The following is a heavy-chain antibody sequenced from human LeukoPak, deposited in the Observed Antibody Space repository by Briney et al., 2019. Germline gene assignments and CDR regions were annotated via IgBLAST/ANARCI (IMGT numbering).Heavy chain of an antibody. D-gene: IGHD6-19*01. J-gene: IGHJ5*02. V-gene: IGHV1-3*01. CDR3: ARDSSGWYSWFDP. Sequence: EASVKLSCKASGYTFTSYAMHWVRQAPGQRLEWMGWINAGNGNTKYSQKFQGRVTITRDTSASTAYMELSSLRSEDTAVYYCARDSSGWYSWFDPWGKGTLVTVSS. CDR2: INAGNGNT. CDR1: GYTFTSYA.